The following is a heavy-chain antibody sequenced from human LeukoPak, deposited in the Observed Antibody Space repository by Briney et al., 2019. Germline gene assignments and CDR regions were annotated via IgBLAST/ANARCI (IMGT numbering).Heavy chain of an antibody. CDR1: GYTFTGYY. V-gene: IGHV1-2*02. J-gene: IGHJ5*02. D-gene: IGHD2-15*01. CDR3: ARGITGLSGGSYYDWFDP. Sequence: ASVKVSCKASGYTFTGYYMHWVRQAPGQGLEWMGWINPNSGGTNYAQKFQGRVTMTRDTSISTAYMELSSLRSEDTAVYYCARGITGLSGGSYYDWFDPWGQGTLVTVSS. CDR2: INPNSGGT.